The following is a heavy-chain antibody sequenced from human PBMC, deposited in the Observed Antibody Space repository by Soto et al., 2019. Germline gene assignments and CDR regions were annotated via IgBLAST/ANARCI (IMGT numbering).Heavy chain of an antibody. CDR2: ITHNGRNI. Sequence: GGSLRLSCAASGFTFGDYAMHWVRQTPGKGLEWVAVITHNGRNITYADSVKGRFTISRDSSKNTVSLEMTSLRAEDTAVYYCAKGGRQWLVTSDFNYWGQGALVTVSS. CDR1: GFTFGDYA. J-gene: IGHJ4*02. CDR3: AKGGRQWLVTSDFNY. V-gene: IGHV3-30*18. D-gene: IGHD6-19*01.